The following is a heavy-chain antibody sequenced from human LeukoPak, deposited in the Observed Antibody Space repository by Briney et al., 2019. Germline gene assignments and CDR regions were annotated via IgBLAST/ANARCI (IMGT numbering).Heavy chain of an antibody. CDR3: ARGDRSGNYYGSGSP. Sequence: PGGSLRLSCAASGFTFSSYNMNWVRQAPGKGLEWVSSISSSSSYIYYADSVKGRFTISRDNAKNSLYLQMNSLRAEDTAVYYCARGDRSGNYYGSGSPWGQGTLVTVSS. CDR1: GFTFSSYN. J-gene: IGHJ5*02. CDR2: ISSSSSYI. V-gene: IGHV3-21*01. D-gene: IGHD3-10*01.